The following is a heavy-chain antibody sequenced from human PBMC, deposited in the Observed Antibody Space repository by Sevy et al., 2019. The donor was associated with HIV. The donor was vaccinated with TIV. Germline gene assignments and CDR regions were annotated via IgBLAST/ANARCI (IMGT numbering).Heavy chain of an antibody. CDR1: GFTFSSYW. CDR2: ISGDGSDT. CDR3: ARLDH. V-gene: IGHV3-74*01. J-gene: IGHJ4*02. Sequence: GGSLRLSCAASGFTFSSYWMHWVRQAPGKGLVWISRISGDGSDTSYADSVKGRFTLSRDNAKNTLYLQMNSLRAEDTAEYYCARLDHWGQGALVTVSS.